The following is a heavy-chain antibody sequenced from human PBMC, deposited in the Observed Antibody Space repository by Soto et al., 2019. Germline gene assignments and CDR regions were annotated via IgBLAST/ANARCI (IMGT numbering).Heavy chain of an antibody. CDR3: PRGVIKPNHYYYYGMDV. V-gene: IGHV1-69*13. CDR2: VIPIFGKA. CDR1: GCTFSSYA. J-gene: IGHJ6*02. D-gene: IGHD3-10*01. Sequence: VKVSCKAYGCTFSSYAIXWVRHAPGQGLEWMGGVIPIFGKANYAQKFQGRVTITADESTSTAYMELSSLRSEETAVYYCPRGVIKPNHYYYYGMDVWVQGATVIVSS.